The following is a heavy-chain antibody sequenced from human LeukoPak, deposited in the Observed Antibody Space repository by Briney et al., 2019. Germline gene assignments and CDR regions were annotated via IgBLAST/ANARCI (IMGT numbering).Heavy chain of an antibody. V-gene: IGHV4-4*07. Sequence: SETLSLTCPVSGGSISSYYWTWIRQPAGKGLEWIGRIYPSGSTNYNPSLKSRVTMSVDTSKNQFSLKLSSVTAADTAVYYCARENSGSYREFDYWGQGTLVTVSS. CDR3: ARENSGSYREFDY. D-gene: IGHD1-26*01. CDR2: IYPSGST. CDR1: GGSISSYY. J-gene: IGHJ4*02.